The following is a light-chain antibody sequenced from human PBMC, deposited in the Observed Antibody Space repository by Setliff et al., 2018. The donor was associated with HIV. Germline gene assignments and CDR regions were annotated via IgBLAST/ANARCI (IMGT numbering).Light chain of an antibody. CDR2: DNE. CDR1: SSNIGPNY. J-gene: IGLJ2*01. Sequence: QSALTQPPSVSAAPGQRVTISCSGSSSNIGPNYVSWYQQFPGTAPKLIIYDNEKRPSGIPDRFSGSKSGTSATLDITGLQPGDEAVYFCGSWDHKLWNARIFGGGTKVTVL. V-gene: IGLV1-51*01. CDR3: GSWDHKLWNARI.